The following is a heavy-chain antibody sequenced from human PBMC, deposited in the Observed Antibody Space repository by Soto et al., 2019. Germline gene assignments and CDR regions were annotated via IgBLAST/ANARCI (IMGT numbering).Heavy chain of an antibody. Sequence: SVKVSCKASGGTFSSYAISWVRQAPGQGLEWMGGIIPIFGTANYAQKFQGRVTITADESTSTAYMELSSLRYEDTAVYYCARGSCSSTSCYTYYYYGMDVWGQGTTVTVSS. D-gene: IGHD2-2*02. J-gene: IGHJ6*02. V-gene: IGHV1-69*13. CDR1: GGTFSSYA. CDR2: IIPIFGTA. CDR3: ARGSCSSTSCYTYYYYGMDV.